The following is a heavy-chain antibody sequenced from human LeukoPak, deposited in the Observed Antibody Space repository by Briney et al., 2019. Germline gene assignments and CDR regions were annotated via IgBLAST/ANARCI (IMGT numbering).Heavy chain of an antibody. CDR1: GYTFTSYA. J-gene: IGHJ6*02. CDR2: INAGNGNT. V-gene: IGHV1-3*01. D-gene: IGHD1-26*01. CDR3: ARRELLPYYYYYGMDV. Sequence: ASVNVSCKASGYTFTSYAMHWVRQAPGQRLEWMGWINAGNGNTKYSQKFQGRVTITRDTSASTAYMELSSLRSEDTAVYYCARRELLPYYYYYGMDVWGQGTTVTVSS.